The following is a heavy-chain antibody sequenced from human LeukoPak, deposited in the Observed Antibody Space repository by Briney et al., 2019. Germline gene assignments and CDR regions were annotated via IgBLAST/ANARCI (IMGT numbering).Heavy chain of an antibody. J-gene: IGHJ4*02. D-gene: IGHD3-22*01. Sequence: GESLKISCKGSGYSFTSYWTGWVRQMPGKGLEWMGIIYPGDSDTRYSPSFQGQVTISADKSISTAYLQWSSLKASDTAMYYCARLGDDYYDSSGSPDYWGQGTLVTVSS. CDR2: IYPGDSDT. CDR3: ARLGDDYYDSSGSPDY. V-gene: IGHV5-51*01. CDR1: GYSFTSYW.